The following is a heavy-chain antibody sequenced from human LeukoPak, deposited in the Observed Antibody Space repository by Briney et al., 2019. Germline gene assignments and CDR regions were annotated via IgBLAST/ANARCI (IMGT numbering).Heavy chain of an antibody. D-gene: IGHD6-19*01. CDR2: IYLGDSET. CDR1: GYSSTSSW. V-gene: IGHV5-51*01. J-gene: IGHJ4*02. CDR3: ARPSSSGWTNHFDY. Sequence: GESLKISCKGSGYSSTSSWIGWVRQMPGKGLDWMGIIYLGDSETRYSPSFQGQVTISADKSINTAYLQWSSLKASDTAMYYCARPSSSGWTNHFDYWGQGTLVTVSS.